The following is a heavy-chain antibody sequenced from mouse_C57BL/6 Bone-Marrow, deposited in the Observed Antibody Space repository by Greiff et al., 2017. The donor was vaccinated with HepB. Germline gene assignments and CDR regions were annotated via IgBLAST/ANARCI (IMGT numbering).Heavy chain of an antibody. CDR3: SLTTVVATPFAY. CDR2: IRNKANNHAT. Sequence: DVKLVESGGGLVQPGGSMKLSCAASGFTFSDAWMDWVRQSPEKGLEWVAEIRNKANNHATYYAESVKGRFTISRDDSKSSVYLQMNSLRAEDTGIYYCSLTTVVATPFAYWGQGTLVTVSA. J-gene: IGHJ3*01. D-gene: IGHD1-1*01. CDR1: GFTFSDAW. V-gene: IGHV6-6*01.